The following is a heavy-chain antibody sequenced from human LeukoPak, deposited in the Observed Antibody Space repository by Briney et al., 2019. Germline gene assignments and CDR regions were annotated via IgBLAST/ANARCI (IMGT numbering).Heavy chain of an antibody. V-gene: IGHV4-38-2*02. Sequence: RPSETLSLTCTVSGYSISSGYYWGWIRQPPGKGLEWIGSIYHSGNTYYNPSLKSRVTISVDTSKNQSSLKLSSVTAADTAVYYCARDVGYYYDSSGSSDFDYWGQGTLVTVSS. CDR3: ARDVGYYYDSSGSSDFDY. CDR1: GYSISSGYY. CDR2: IYHSGNT. J-gene: IGHJ4*02. D-gene: IGHD3-22*01.